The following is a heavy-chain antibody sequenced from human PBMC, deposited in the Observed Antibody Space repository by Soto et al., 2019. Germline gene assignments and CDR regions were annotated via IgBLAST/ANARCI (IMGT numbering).Heavy chain of an antibody. D-gene: IGHD3-3*01. Sequence: QVQLQESGPGLVKPSQPLSLTCTVSGGSISSGDYYWSWIRQPPGKGLEWIGYIYYSGSSYYNPSPKSRVSISIDTSKNQFSLKLSSVTAADTAVYYCARSRISIFGILIIGSSFDPWGQGSLVTVSS. CDR3: ARSRISIFGILIIGSSFDP. J-gene: IGHJ5*02. V-gene: IGHV4-30-4*01. CDR2: IYYSGSS. CDR1: GGSISSGDYY.